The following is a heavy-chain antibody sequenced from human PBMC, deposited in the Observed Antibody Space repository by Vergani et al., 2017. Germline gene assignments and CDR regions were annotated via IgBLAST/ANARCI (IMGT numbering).Heavy chain of an antibody. CDR3: ARDMEENNDYGDYIVPGCVDY. V-gene: IGHV3-23*04. D-gene: IGHD4-17*01. CDR1: GFTFSSYA. CDR2: ISGSGGST. J-gene: IGHJ4*02. Sequence: VQLVESGGGVVQPGRSLRLSCAASGFTFSSYAMSWVRQAPGKGLEWVSAISGSGGSTYYADSVKGRFTISRDNSKNTLYLQMNSLRAEDTAVYYCARDMEENNDYGDYIVPGCVDYWGQGTLVTVSS.